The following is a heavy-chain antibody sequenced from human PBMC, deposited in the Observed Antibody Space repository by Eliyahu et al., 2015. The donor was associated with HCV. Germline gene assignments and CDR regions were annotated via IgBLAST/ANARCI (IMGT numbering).Heavy chain of an antibody. D-gene: IGHD3-10*01. CDR2: IRNSGGGT. CDR3: ARTPSGRFGEFLDI. CDR1: GFTFSSYA. J-gene: IGHJ3*02. Sequence: EEQLLESGGALVQPGGSLRLSCAASGFTFSSYAMSWVRQAPGKGLEWVSGIRNSGGGTNYADSVKGRFISSRDNSKNTLYLQMNSLRAEDTAVYYCARTPSGRFGEFLDIWGQGTMVTVSS. V-gene: IGHV3-23*01.